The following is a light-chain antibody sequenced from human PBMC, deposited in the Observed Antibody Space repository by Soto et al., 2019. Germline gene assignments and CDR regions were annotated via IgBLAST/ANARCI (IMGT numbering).Light chain of an antibody. V-gene: IGLV2-8*01. Sequence: VLTQPPSASGSPGQSVTISCTGTSSDVGGYNYVSWYQQHPGKAPKLMIYEVSKRPSGVPDRFSGSKSGHTASLTVSGLQAEDEADYYCSSYAGSNNYVFGTGTKVNVL. CDR1: SSDVGGYNY. J-gene: IGLJ1*01. CDR2: EVS. CDR3: SSYAGSNNYV.